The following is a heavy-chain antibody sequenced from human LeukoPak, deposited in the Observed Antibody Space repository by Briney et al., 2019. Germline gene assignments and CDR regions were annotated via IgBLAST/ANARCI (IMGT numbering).Heavy chain of an antibody. CDR3: AKGTKYYYGSGSYYLSRDHFISR. J-gene: IGHJ4*02. D-gene: IGHD3-10*01. Sequence: PGGPLRLSCTPSGFTFSSYGMHWVRQAPGKGLEWVAFIRNDGSNKYYADSVKGRFTISRDNSKNTLYLQMNSLRAEDTAVYYCAKGTKYYYGSGSYYLSRDHFISRWGQGTQVTVSS. V-gene: IGHV3-30*02. CDR2: IRNDGSNK. CDR1: GFTFSSYG.